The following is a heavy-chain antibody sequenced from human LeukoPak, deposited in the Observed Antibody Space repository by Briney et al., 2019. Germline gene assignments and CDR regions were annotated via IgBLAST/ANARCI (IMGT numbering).Heavy chain of an antibody. D-gene: IGHD6-13*01. CDR1: GGSISSSSYY. Sequence: SETLSLTCTVSGGSISSSSYYWGRIRQPPGKGLEWIGSIYYSGSTYYNPSLKSRVTISVDTSKNQFSLKLSSVTAADTAVYYCAREIVNYSSSWYSGNWFDPWGQGTLVTVSS. CDR3: AREIVNYSSSWYSGNWFDP. J-gene: IGHJ5*02. CDR2: IYYSGST. V-gene: IGHV4-39*07.